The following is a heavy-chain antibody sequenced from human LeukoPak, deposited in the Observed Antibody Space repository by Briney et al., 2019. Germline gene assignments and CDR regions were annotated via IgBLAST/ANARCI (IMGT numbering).Heavy chain of an antibody. Sequence: GGSLRLSCAASGSTFSRYWMHWVRQAPGKGLVWVSRVKSDGSDTIYADSVKGRFTISRDNAKNTLYLQMDSPRAEDTAVYYCTTGIGNYYYYWGQGTLVTVAS. CDR2: VKSDGSDT. CDR3: TTGIGNYYYY. V-gene: IGHV3-74*01. D-gene: IGHD3-10*01. J-gene: IGHJ4*02. CDR1: GSTFSRYW.